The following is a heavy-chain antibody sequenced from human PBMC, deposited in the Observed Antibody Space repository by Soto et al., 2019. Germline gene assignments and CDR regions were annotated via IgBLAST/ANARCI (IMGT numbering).Heavy chain of an antibody. V-gene: IGHV1-69*12. J-gene: IGHJ2*01. CDR2: IIPIFGTA. CDR3: ARDGYYYDSSGYYYPRDFDL. D-gene: IGHD3-22*01. Sequence: QVQLVQSGAEVKKPGSSVKVSCKASGGTFSSYAISWVRQAPGQGLEWMGGIIPIFGTANYAQKFQGRVTVTADESTSTGYMELSSLRAEDTAVYYCARDGYYYDSSGYYYPRDFDLWGRGTLVTVSS. CDR1: GGTFSSYA.